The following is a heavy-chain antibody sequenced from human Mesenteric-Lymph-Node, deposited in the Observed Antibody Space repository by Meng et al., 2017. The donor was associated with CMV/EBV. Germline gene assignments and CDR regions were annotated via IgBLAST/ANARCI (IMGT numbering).Heavy chain of an antibody. CDR1: GFSFGTYS. CDR3: AREGGLVGDTGFDY. J-gene: IGHJ4*02. D-gene: IGHD1-26*01. CDR2: ISDSSTYI. Sequence: GGSLRLSCAASGFSFGTYSINWVRQAPGKGLEWVSSISDSSTYIYYADSVKGRFTVSRDNAKDSLYLQMNSLRAEDTAVYYCAREGGLVGDTGFDYWGQGTLVTVSS. V-gene: IGHV3-21*01.